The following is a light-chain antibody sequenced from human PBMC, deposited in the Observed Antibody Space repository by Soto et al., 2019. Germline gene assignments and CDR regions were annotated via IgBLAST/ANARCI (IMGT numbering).Light chain of an antibody. J-gene: IGKJ1*01. CDR2: AAS. CDR1: QSISGN. Sequence: DIQMTQSPSSLSASVGDRVTITCRASQSISGNLNWFQLKPGKAPKLLIYAASTLQGGVPSRFSGSGSGTDFTLTITSLQPEDFATYYVQQTYNTPGGTFGQGTKVEIK. V-gene: IGKV1-39*01. CDR3: QQTYNTPGGT.